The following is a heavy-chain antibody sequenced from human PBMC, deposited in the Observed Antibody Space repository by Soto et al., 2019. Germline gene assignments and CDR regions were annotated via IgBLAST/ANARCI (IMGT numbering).Heavy chain of an antibody. Sequence: EVQLLESGGGLVPPGGSLRLSCAASGFTFSTYAMSWVRQAPGQGLEGDATMTTSGGNTYYADSVQGRFTISRDSSKNTLYLQMNSRRAEDTAVYYCAGRYCTNGVCYTNYYDYIDVWGKGTTVTVSS. D-gene: IGHD2-8*01. J-gene: IGHJ6*03. CDR3: AGRYCTNGVCYTNYYDYIDV. CDR2: MTTSGGNT. CDR1: GFTFSTYA. V-gene: IGHV3-23*01.